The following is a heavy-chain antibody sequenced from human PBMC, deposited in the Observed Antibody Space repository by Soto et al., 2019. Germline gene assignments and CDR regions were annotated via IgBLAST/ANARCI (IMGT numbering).Heavy chain of an antibody. V-gene: IGHV5-51*01. CDR2: IYPGDSDT. CDR3: ARLGGWGQCSNTRCYTFDY. Sequence: PGESLKISCKGSGYSFISYWIGWVRQMPGKGLEWMGIIYPGDSDTRYSPSFQGQVTISADKSISAAYLQWSSLKASDTAMYYCARLGGWGQCSNTRCYTFDYWSQGTPVTVSS. D-gene: IGHD2-2*02. CDR1: GYSFISYW. J-gene: IGHJ4*02.